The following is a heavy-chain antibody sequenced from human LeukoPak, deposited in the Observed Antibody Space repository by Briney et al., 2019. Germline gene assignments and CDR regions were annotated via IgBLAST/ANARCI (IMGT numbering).Heavy chain of an antibody. CDR2: ISGSGGST. CDR1: GFAFGSEA. D-gene: IGHD3-10*01. CDR3: AKEGTTRSGSYLDY. J-gene: IGHJ4*02. V-gene: IGHV3-23*01. Sequence: RSGGPWRLPCAGCGFAFGSEAMRGVGQAPGKGLEWVSAISGSGGSTYYADSVKGRFTISRDNSKNTLYLQMNSLRAEATAVYYCAKEGTTRSGSYLDYWGPGTLVTVSS.